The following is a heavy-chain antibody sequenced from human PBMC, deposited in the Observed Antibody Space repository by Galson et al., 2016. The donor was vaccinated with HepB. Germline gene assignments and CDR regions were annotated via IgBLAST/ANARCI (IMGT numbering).Heavy chain of an antibody. CDR1: GGSVRSSDIY. D-gene: IGHD3-10*02. CDR3: ANPTCSPGRIDY. J-gene: IGHJ4*02. V-gene: IGHV4-39*01. Sequence: SETLSLTCTVSGGSVRSSDIYWGWIRQPPGKGLEWIATIYYIGSTYYNPSLESRVTISVDTSKNQFSLKVTSVTAADTAVYYCANPTCSPGRIDYWGQGILVTVAS. CDR2: IYYIGST.